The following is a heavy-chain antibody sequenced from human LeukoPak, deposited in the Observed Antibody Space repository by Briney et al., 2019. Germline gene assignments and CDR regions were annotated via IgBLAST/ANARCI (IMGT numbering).Heavy chain of an antibody. Sequence: SVKVSCKASGGTFSNYAISWVRQAPGQGLEWMGGIIPIFDTANYAQKFQGRVTITTDDSTSTAYMELSSLRSEDTAVYYCARGRREPEAGSGIDYYYYYMDVWGEGTTVTVSS. CDR3: ARGRREPEAGSGIDYYYYYMDV. V-gene: IGHV1-69*05. D-gene: IGHD6-19*01. J-gene: IGHJ6*03. CDR1: GGTFSNYA. CDR2: IIPIFDTA.